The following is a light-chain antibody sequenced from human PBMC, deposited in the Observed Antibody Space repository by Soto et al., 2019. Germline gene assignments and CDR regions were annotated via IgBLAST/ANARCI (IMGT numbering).Light chain of an antibody. CDR2: SAS. J-gene: IGKJ2*01. CDR1: QSVSSDY. V-gene: IGKV3-20*01. CDR3: QQYGSSPYT. Sequence: EIVLTQSPGTLSLSPGERATLSCRASQSVSSDYLAWYQQKPGQAPRLLLYSASNRATAIPDRFSGSGSGTDFTLTISRLEPEDFAVYSGQQYGSSPYTFGQGTKLEI.